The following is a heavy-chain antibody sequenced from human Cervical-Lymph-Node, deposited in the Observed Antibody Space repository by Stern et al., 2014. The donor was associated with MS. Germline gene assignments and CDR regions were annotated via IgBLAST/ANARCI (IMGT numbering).Heavy chain of an antibody. D-gene: IGHD2-8*01. J-gene: IGHJ4*02. V-gene: IGHV4-59*01. CDR2: SQYSVST. Sequence: VKLVEAGPGLVKPSESLSLTCTVSGGSITSYYCSWIRKSPGKGLDCIGYSQYSVSTAYNPSLKSRFSISVDSSNNHFSLRLSSSTAADTAVYYCARGRMYHFDSWGQGTLVTVSS. CDR1: GGSITSYY. CDR3: ARGRMYHFDS.